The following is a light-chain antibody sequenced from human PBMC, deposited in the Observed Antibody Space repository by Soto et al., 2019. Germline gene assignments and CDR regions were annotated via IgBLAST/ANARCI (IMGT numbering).Light chain of an antibody. Sequence: QSVLTQPASVSGSAGQSIAISCSGTSSDVGDNNYVSWYQQPPGKGPKLMIYEVTHRPSGISNRFSGSKSGNTASLTISGLQAEDEADYYCSSVTSSSTFVFGTATKVTVL. J-gene: IGLJ1*01. V-gene: IGLV2-14*01. CDR1: SSDVGDNNY. CDR3: SSVTSSSTFV. CDR2: EVT.